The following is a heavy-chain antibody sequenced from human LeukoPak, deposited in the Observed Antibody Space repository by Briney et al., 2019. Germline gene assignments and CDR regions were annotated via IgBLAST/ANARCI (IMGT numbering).Heavy chain of an antibody. Sequence: GESLTLSCAASGFTFSNYIMNWVRQPPGKGLEWVAAISGSGGTTDYADSVKGRFTISRDNSKNTLYLQMNSLRAEDTAVYYCARTIIVGARYFDYWGQGILVTVSS. CDR3: ARTIIVGARYFDY. D-gene: IGHD1-26*01. J-gene: IGHJ4*02. V-gene: IGHV3-23*01. CDR2: ISGSGGTT. CDR1: GFTFSNYI.